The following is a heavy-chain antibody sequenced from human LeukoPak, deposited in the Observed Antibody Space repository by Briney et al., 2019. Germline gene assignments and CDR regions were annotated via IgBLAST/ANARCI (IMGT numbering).Heavy chain of an antibody. CDR2: IKQDGSEK. D-gene: IGHD7-27*01. Sequence: GGSLRLSCAASGFSLSNYWMNWVCQAPGKGLEWVANIKQDGSEKNYVDSVKGRFTISRDNAKNSLILQMNSLRDEDTAVYYCARGVWAPFDSWGQGTLVSVSS. CDR3: ARGVWAPFDS. J-gene: IGHJ4*02. V-gene: IGHV3-7*01. CDR1: GFSLSNYW.